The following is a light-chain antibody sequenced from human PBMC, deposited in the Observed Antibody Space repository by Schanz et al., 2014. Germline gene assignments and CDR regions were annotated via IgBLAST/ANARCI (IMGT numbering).Light chain of an antibody. Sequence: QSVLTQSASASASLGASVKLTCTLSSGHSTYAIAWHQQQPEKGPRYLMRVNNDGSHNKGDGIPDRFSGSSSGAERYLTISSLQSEDEADYYCQTWGTAMVIFGGGTKLTVL. CDR3: QTWGTAMVI. V-gene: IGLV4-69*01. J-gene: IGLJ2*01. CDR1: SGHSTYA. CDR2: VNNDGSH.